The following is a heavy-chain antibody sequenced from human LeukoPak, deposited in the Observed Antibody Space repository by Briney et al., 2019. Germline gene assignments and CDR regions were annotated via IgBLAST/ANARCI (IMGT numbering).Heavy chain of an antibody. J-gene: IGHJ5*02. CDR1: GGSISSYY. V-gene: IGHV4-59*08. Sequence: SETLSLTCTVSGGSISSYYWSWIRQPPGKGLEWIGYIHYSGSTNYNPSLKSRVTISVDTSKNQFSLKLSSVTAADTAVYYCARRIDLNNWFDPWGQGTLVTVSS. CDR3: ARRIDLNNWFDP. CDR2: IHYSGST.